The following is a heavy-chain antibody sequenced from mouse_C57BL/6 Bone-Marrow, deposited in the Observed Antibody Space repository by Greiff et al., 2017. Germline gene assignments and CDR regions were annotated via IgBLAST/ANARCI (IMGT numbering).Heavy chain of an antibody. V-gene: IGHV1-15*01. Sequence: VQLQQSGAELVRPGASVTLSCKASGYTFTDYEMPWVKQTPVHGLEWIGAIDPETGGTAYNQKFKGKAILTADKSSSTAYMELRSLTSEDSAVYYGTMRPLVYDGYPVYWFDYWGQGTTLTVSS. CDR3: TMRPLVYDGYPVYWFDY. CDR1: GYTFTDYE. J-gene: IGHJ2*01. CDR2: IDPETGGT. D-gene: IGHD2-3*01.